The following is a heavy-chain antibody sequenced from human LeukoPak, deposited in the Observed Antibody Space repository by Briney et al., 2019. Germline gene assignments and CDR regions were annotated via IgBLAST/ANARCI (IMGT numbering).Heavy chain of an antibody. J-gene: IGHJ4*02. Sequence: ASVKVSFKASGYTFTSYAMHWVRQAPGPRLEWMGRINTGNGNTKYSQKFQGRVTITRDTSASTAYMELSSLRSEDTAVYYCARGGRRYFDYFDYGGQGTLVTVSS. CDR3: ARGGRRYFDYFDY. D-gene: IGHD3-9*01. V-gene: IGHV1-3*04. CDR1: GYTFTSYA. CDR2: INTGNGNT.